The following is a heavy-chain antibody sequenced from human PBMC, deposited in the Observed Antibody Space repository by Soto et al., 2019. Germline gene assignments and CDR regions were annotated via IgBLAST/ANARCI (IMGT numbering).Heavy chain of an antibody. CDR1: GYTFTSYD. V-gene: IGHV1-8*01. CDR2: MNPNSGKT. Sequence: QVQLVQSGAEVKKPGASVKVSCKASGYTFTSYDINWVRQATGQGLGWMGWMNPNSGKTGYAQKLQGRSTRTRNTSMTKANMEMSNLRSEATAVYSFARDKASGVDVWGQGTTVTVPS. CDR3: ARDKASGVDV. J-gene: IGHJ6*02.